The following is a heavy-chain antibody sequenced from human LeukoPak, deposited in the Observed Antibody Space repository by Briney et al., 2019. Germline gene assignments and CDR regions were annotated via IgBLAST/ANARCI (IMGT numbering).Heavy chain of an antibody. V-gene: IGHV4-34*01. CDR3: ARARPHYYDSSGNHDAFDI. J-gene: IGHJ3*02. D-gene: IGHD3-22*01. CDR1: GGSFSGYY. CDR2: INHSGST. Sequence: PSETLSLTCAVYGGSFSGYYWSWIRQPPGKGLEWIGEINHSGSTNYNPSLKSRVTISVDTSKNQFSLKLSSVTAADTAVYYCARARPHYYDSSGNHDAFDIWGQGTMVTVSS.